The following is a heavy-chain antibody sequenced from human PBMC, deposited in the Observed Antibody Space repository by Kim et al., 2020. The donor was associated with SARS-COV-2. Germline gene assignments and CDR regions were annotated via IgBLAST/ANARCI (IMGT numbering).Heavy chain of an antibody. J-gene: IGHJ6*02. Sequence: SETLSLTCTVSGGSISSYYWSWIRQPPGKGLEWIGYIYYSGSTNYNPSLKSRVTISVDTSKNQFSLKLSSVTAADTAVYYCAGRGYYYYGMDVWGQGTTVTVSS. CDR2: IYYSGST. CDR1: GGSISSYY. D-gene: IGHD3-10*01. V-gene: IGHV4-59*13. CDR3: AGRGYYYYGMDV.